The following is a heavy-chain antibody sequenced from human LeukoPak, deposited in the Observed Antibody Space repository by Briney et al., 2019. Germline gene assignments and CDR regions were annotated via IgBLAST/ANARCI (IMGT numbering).Heavy chain of an antibody. D-gene: IGHD2-2*01. Sequence: GGSLRLSCAASGFTFDDYGMSWVRQAPGKGLEWVSAISGSGGSTYYADSVKGRFTISRDNSKNTLYLQMNSLRAEDTAVYYCAKSPDRRAQLFDYWGQGTLVTVSS. V-gene: IGHV3-23*01. CDR1: GFTFDDYG. J-gene: IGHJ4*02. CDR3: AKSPDRRAQLFDY. CDR2: ISGSGGST.